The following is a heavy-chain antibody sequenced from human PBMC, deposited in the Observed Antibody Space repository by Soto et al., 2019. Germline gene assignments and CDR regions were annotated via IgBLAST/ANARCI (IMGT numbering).Heavy chain of an antibody. J-gene: IGHJ4*02. CDR1: GYTFTSDG. CDR2: ISAYNGNT. CDR3: ARDWASLGGSDCDY. V-gene: IGHV1-18*04. D-gene: IGHD1-26*01. Sequence: ASVKVSCKTSGYTFTSDGISWVRQAPGQGLGWRGWISAYNGNTNYAQKLQGRVTMTTDTSTSTAYMELRSLRSDDTAVYYCARDWASLGGSDCDYWGQGTLVNAPQ.